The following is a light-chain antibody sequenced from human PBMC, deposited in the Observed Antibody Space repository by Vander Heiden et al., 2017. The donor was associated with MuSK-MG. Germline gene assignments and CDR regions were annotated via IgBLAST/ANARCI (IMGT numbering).Light chain of an antibody. CDR2: LGS. CDR1: QTLLQNNGYNY. CDR3: RQALQPPRT. Sequence: EIVMTQSPVSVAVTPGEPASISCRSSQTLLQNNGYNYLDWYLQRPGQSPQLLIFLGSNRASGVSDRFSDTGSATDFTLKISRVEATDVGIYYCRQALQPPRTFGQGTTVEI. J-gene: IGKJ1*01. V-gene: IGKV2-28*01.